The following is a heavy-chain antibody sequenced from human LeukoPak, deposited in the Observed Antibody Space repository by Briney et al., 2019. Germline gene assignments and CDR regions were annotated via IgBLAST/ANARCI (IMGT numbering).Heavy chain of an antibody. CDR1: GGTFSSYA. J-gene: IGHJ4*02. Sequence: SVKVSCKASGGTFSSYAISWVRQAPGQGLEWMGRIIPILGIANYAQKFQGRVTITADKSTSTAYMELSSLRSEDTAVYYCAREGEEYHYDSSGYSFFDYWGQGTLVTVSS. CDR3: AREGEEYHYDSSGYSFFDY. D-gene: IGHD3-22*01. V-gene: IGHV1-69*04. CDR2: IIPILGIA.